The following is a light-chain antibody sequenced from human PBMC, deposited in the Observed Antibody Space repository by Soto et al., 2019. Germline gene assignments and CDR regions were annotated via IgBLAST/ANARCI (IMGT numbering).Light chain of an antibody. J-gene: IGKJ5*01. CDR3: QQSFSVPIT. Sequence: DIQMTQSPSSLSASVGDRVTITCRASQSIAGYLSWYQHRPGKAPKFLIYSASSLQRGVPSRFSGSGSGTDFSLTINGLQPEDFATYFCQQSFSVPITFGQGTRLEIK. V-gene: IGKV1-39*01. CDR1: QSIAGY. CDR2: SAS.